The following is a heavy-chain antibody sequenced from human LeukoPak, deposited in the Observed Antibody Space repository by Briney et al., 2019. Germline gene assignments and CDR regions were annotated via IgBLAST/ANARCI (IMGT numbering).Heavy chain of an antibody. CDR3: ARGTTVTKIDY. J-gene: IGHJ4*02. V-gene: IGHV3-48*03. D-gene: IGHD4-17*01. Sequence: GGSLRLSXAASGFTFSSYEMNWVRQAPGKGLEWVSYISSSGSTIYYADSVKGRFTISRDNAKNSLYLQMNSLRAEDTAVYCCARGTTVTKIDYWGQGTLVTVSS. CDR2: ISSSGSTI. CDR1: GFTFSSYE.